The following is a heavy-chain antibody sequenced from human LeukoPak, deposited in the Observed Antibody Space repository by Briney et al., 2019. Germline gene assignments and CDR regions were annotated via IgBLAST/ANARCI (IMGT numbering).Heavy chain of an antibody. CDR2: ISYDGFNK. V-gene: IGHV3-30-3*01. D-gene: IGHD3-3*01. CDR1: GFTFSSYA. Sequence: GGSLRLSCAASGFTFSSYAIHWVRQAPGKGLEWVAVISYDGFNKYYADSVEGRFTISRDNSKNTLYLQMNSLRAEDTAVYYCAKDLLRFLESAFVWGKGTTVTVSS. J-gene: IGHJ6*04. CDR3: AKDLLRFLESAFV.